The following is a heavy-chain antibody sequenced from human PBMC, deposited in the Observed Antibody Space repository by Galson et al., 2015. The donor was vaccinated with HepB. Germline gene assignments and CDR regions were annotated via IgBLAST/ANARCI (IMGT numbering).Heavy chain of an antibody. CDR3: TRSHGGY. D-gene: IGHD4-23*01. J-gene: IGHJ4*02. CDR1: GDSITSSNFY. CDR2: VDYGGRT. V-gene: IGHV4-39*01. Sequence: LSLTCTASGDSITSSNFYWGWTRQPPGKGLEWIGSVDYGGRTYYNPSLRGRLSISVDPSKSQFSLRLTSLTAADTAVYYCTRSHGGYWGQGTLVTVSP.